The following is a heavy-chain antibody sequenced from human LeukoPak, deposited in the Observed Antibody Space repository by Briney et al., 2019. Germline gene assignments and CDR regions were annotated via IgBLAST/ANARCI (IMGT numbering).Heavy chain of an antibody. Sequence: ASVKVSCKASGYTFTSYDINWVRQATGQGLEWMGWMNPNSGNTGYAQKFQGGVTMTRNTSISTAYTELSSLRSEDTAVYYCARGTFGGAGHNWFDPWGQGTLVTVSS. CDR1: GYTFTSYD. CDR2: MNPNSGNT. V-gene: IGHV1-8*01. D-gene: IGHD3-16*01. CDR3: ARGTFGGAGHNWFDP. J-gene: IGHJ5*02.